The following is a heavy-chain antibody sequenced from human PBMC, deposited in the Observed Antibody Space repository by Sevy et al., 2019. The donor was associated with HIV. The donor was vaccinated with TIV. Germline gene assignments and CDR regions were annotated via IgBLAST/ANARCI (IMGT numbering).Heavy chain of an antibody. CDR2: TWYDGINR. CDR1: GFNFNNYG. Sequence: GGSLRLSCAASGFNFNNYGMHWVRQAPGKGLEWVAVTWYDGINRLYGDSVKGRFTISRDNSKNTRYLQMDSLRVEDTAVYYCARDNLLPIMVSMVRGALSFYFDYWGQGTLVTVSS. J-gene: IGHJ4*02. D-gene: IGHD3-10*01. CDR3: ARDNLLPIMVSMVRGALSFYFDY. V-gene: IGHV3-33*01.